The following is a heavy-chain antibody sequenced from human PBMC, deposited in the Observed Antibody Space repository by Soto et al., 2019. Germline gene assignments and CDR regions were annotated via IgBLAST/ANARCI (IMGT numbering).Heavy chain of an antibody. CDR1: GFSLRTSGVG. V-gene: IGHV2-5*01. D-gene: IGHD6-19*01. CDR3: AKSGSSGWYGWFDP. J-gene: IGHJ5*02. Sequence: SCPTLVNPTQPLTLTCIFSGFSLRTSGVGXGWIRQPPGKALEWLGFIYWNDDKRYSPSLKSRLTITKDTSKNQVVLTMTNMDPVDPATYYCAKSGSSGWYGWFDPWGQGTLVTVSS. CDR2: IYWNDDK.